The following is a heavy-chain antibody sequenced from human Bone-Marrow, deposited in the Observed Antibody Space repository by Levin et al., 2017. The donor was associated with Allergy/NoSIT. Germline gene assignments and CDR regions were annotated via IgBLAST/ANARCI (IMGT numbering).Heavy chain of an antibody. CDR2: ISSSGSTI. CDR3: ARAGSWSGYYYYGMDV. CDR1: GFTFSSYE. D-gene: IGHD3-3*01. Sequence: GGSLRLSCAASGFTFSSYEMNWVRQAPGKGLEWVSYISSSGSTIYYADSVKGRFTISRDNAKNSLYLQMNSLRAEDTAVYYCARAGSWSGYYYYGMDVWGQGTTVTVSS. J-gene: IGHJ6*02. V-gene: IGHV3-48*03.